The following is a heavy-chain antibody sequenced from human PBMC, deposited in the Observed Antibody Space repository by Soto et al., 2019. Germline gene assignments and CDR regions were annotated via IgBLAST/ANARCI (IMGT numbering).Heavy chain of an antibody. Sequence: ASVKVSCKTSGYPFTTYGISWVRQAPGQGLEWMGWISGYNGNTNYAQKLQGRVTMTTDTSTSTANMELRSLRSDDTAVYYCAREGPAPYYYYGMDVWGQGSTVTVS. V-gene: IGHV1-18*01. CDR3: AREGPAPYYYYGMDV. CDR2: ISGYNGNT. CDR1: GYPFTTYG. J-gene: IGHJ6*02.